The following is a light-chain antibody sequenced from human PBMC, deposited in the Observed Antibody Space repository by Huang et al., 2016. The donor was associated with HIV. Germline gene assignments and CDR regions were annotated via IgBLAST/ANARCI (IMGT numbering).Light chain of an antibody. CDR1: QSIKSN. CDR3: QQYDYWPPVT. J-gene: IGKJ1*01. Sequence: IVMTPSPVTLSVSPGERAAPPCRAGQSIKSNVAWYQQKPGQAPRLLIYGASTRATGVPARFSGSGSGTEFTLTINNLQSDDFAVYYCQQYDYWPPVTFGQGTKV. V-gene: IGKV3-15*01. CDR2: GAS.